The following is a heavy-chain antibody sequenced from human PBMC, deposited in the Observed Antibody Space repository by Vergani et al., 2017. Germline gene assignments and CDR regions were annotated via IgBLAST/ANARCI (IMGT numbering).Heavy chain of an antibody. D-gene: IGHD3-10*01. CDR2: IIPILGIA. CDR1: GGTFSSYT. CDR3: ARRYGSGSYTN. Sequence: QVQLVQSGAEVKKPGSSVKVSCKASGGTFSSYTISWVRQAPGQGLEWMGRIIPILGIANYAQKFQGRVTITADKSTSTAYMELSSLRSEDTAVYYCARRYGSGSYTNWGQGTLVTVSS. J-gene: IGHJ4*02. V-gene: IGHV1-69*02.